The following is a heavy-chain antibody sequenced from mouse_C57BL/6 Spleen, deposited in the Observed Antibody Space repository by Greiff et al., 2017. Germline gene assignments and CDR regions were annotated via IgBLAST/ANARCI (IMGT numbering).Heavy chain of an antibody. Sequence: HVQLQQSGTELVKPGASVKLSCKASGYTFTSYWMHWVKQRPGQGLEWIGNINPSNGGTNYNEKFKSKATLTVDKSSSTAYMQLSSLTSEDSAVYYCARWGAAQATFAYWGQGTLVTVSA. D-gene: IGHD3-2*02. J-gene: IGHJ3*01. V-gene: IGHV1-53*01. CDR3: ARWGAAQATFAY. CDR1: GYTFTSYW. CDR2: INPSNGGT.